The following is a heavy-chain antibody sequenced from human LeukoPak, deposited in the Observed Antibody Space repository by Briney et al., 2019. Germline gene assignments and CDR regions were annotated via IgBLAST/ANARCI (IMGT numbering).Heavy chain of an antibody. CDR1: GGSISSYY. CDR3: ARLPVGATYVDY. D-gene: IGHD1-26*01. V-gene: IGHV4-59*08. J-gene: IGHJ4*02. Sequence: SETLSLTCTVSGGSISSYYWSWIRQPPGKGLEWIGYIYYSGSTNYNTSLKSRVTISVDTSKNQFSLKLSSVTAADTAVYYCARLPVGATYVDYWGQGTLVTVSS. CDR2: IYYSGST.